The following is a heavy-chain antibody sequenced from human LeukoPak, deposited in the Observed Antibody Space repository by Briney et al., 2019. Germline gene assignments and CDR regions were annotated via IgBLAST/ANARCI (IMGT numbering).Heavy chain of an antibody. CDR2: INPNSGGT. Sequence: ASVKVSCKASGYTFTGYYMHWVRQAPGQGLKWMGWINPNSGGTNYAQKFQGWVTMTRDTSISTAYMELSRLRSDDTAVYYCAVAYGSGSYYYSAFDIWGQGTMVTVSS. CDR1: GYTFTGYY. V-gene: IGHV1-2*04. J-gene: IGHJ3*02. D-gene: IGHD3-10*01. CDR3: AVAYGSGSYYYSAFDI.